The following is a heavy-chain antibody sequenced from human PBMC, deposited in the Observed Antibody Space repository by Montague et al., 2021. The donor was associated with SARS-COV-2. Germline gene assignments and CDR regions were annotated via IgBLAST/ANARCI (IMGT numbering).Heavy chain of an antibody. J-gene: IGHJ6*02. CDR2: LYKSGST. D-gene: IGHD5-12*01. Sequence: SETLSLTCTVSGASVRTCYCSWIRPSAGKRLGWMGRLYKSGSTYYNPSFKIRVTMSLDTSKNLLSLNLSSMTAADTAVYYCARDGADYSFAYYHEMDVWGQGIALTVS. V-gene: IGHV4-4*07. CDR1: GASVRTCY. CDR3: ARDGADYSFAYYHEMDV.